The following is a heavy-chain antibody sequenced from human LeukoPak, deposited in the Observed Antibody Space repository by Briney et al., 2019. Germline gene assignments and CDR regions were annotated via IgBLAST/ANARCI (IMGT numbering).Heavy chain of an antibody. V-gene: IGHV1-2*02. D-gene: IGHD3-22*01. CDR2: INPNSGGT. Sequence: ASVKVSCKASGYTFTDYYMHWVRQAPGQGLEWMGWINPNSGGTNYAQKFQGRVTMTRDTSISTAYMELSRLRSDDTAVYYCARDLYDSSGYSQNWGQRTLVTVSS. CDR3: ARDLYDSSGYSQN. CDR1: GYTFTDYY. J-gene: IGHJ1*01.